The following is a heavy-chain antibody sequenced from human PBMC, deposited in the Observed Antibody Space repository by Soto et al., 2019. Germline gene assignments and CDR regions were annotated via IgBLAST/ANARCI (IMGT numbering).Heavy chain of an antibody. Sequence: SETLSLTCTVSGGSISSYYWSWIRQPPGKGLEWIGYIYYSGSTNYNPSLKSRVTISVDTSKNQFSLKLSSVTAADTAVYYCARSNCSGGSCYPDDAFDIWGQGTMVTVSS. J-gene: IGHJ3*02. D-gene: IGHD2-15*01. CDR1: GGSISSYY. V-gene: IGHV4-59*01. CDR2: IYYSGST. CDR3: ARSNCSGGSCYPDDAFDI.